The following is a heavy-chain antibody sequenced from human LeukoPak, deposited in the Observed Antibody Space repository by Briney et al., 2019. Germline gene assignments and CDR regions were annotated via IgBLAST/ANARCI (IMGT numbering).Heavy chain of an antibody. CDR2: ISSSSSTI. V-gene: IGHV3-48*01. J-gene: IGHJ3*02. CDR1: GFTFSSHG. CDR3: ARAHPMTTVTLGGAFDI. D-gene: IGHD4-17*01. Sequence: GGSLRLSCAASGFTFSSHGMNWVRQAPGKGLEWVSYISSSSSTIYYADSVKGRFTISRDNAKNSLYLQMNSLRAEDTAVYYCARAHPMTTVTLGGAFDIWGQGTMVTVSS.